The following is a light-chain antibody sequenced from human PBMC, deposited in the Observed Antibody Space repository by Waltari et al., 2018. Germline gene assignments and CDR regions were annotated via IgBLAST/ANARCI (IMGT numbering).Light chain of an antibody. V-gene: IGLV2-14*03. Sequence: QSALTQPASVSGSPGQSITLSCTGTSSDFGGYHQVSGYQQHPGKAPKLMIYDVSNRPSGVSNRFSGSKSGNTASLTISGLQAEDEADYYCSSYISSSTLELFGGGTSLTVL. CDR3: SSYISSSTLEL. CDR1: SSDFGGYHQ. CDR2: DVS. J-gene: IGLJ2*01.